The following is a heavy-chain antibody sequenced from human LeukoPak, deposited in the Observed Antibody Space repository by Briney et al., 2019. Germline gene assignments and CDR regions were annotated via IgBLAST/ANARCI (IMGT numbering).Heavy chain of an antibody. J-gene: IGHJ4*02. CDR2: ISGSGGST. D-gene: IGHD5-12*01. Sequence: PGGSLRLSCAASGFSFRTYWMQWVRQAPGKGLVWVSAISGSGGSTYYADSVKGRFTISRDNSKNTLYLQMNSLRAEDTAVYYCAKGRGYEHLDYWGQGTLVTVSS. CDR1: GFSFRTYW. V-gene: IGHV3-23*01. CDR3: AKGRGYEHLDY.